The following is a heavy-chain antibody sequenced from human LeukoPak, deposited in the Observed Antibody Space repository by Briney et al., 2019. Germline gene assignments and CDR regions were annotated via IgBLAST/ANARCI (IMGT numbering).Heavy chain of an antibody. CDR2: INPNSVGT. D-gene: IGHD3-3*01. CDR1: GYSLNDKY. Sequence: GASVKVSCKASGYSLNDKYLHWVRQAPGQGLEWMGSINPNSVGTNYAKKFQGRVTMTTDTSMSTAYMELSRLTSDDTAVYYCARDAYYDFWSGYPRYFDYWGQGTLVTVSS. V-gene: IGHV1-2*02. J-gene: IGHJ4*02. CDR3: ARDAYYDFWSGYPRYFDY.